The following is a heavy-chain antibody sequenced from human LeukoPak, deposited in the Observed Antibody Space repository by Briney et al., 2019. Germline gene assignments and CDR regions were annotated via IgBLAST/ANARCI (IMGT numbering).Heavy chain of an antibody. J-gene: IGHJ4*02. V-gene: IGHV3-48*03. D-gene: IGHD1-26*01. CDR2: ISSSGSTT. Sequence: GGSLRLSCAASGFTFSSYEMNWVRQAPGKGLEWVSYISSSGSTTYYADSVKGRFTISRDNAKNSLYLQMNSLRAEDTAVYYCARGFTSGSSNLDYWGQGTLVTVSS. CDR1: GFTFSSYE. CDR3: ARGFTSGSSNLDY.